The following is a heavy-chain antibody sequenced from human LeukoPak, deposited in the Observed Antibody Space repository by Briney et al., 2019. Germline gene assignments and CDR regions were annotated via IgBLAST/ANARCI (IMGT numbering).Heavy chain of an antibody. D-gene: IGHD3-9*01. CDR3: ASATGYSPSMDV. J-gene: IGHJ6*03. CDR2: MNPNSGNT. V-gene: IGHV1-8*01. Sequence: GGGVQVSCLASGCTLTHYEINGVRQAAGQGGEGMGWMNPNSGNTGYVQKFQGRVTITSNTSITLAYMELSRLSSDDTAVYYSASATGYSPSMDVWGKGTTVTVSS. CDR1: GCTLTHYE.